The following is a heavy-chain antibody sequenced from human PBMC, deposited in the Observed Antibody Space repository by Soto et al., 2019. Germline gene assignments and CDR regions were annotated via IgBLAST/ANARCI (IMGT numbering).Heavy chain of an antibody. J-gene: IGHJ5*02. CDR2: MNPNSGNT. CDR1: GYTFTSYD. D-gene: IGHD2-15*01. V-gene: IGHV1-8*01. CDR3: ARHHKYCSGGSCRNWFDP. Sequence: GASVKVSCKASGYTFTSYDINWVRQATGQGLEWMGWMNPNSGNTGYAQKFQGRVTMTRNTSISTAYMELSSLRSEDTAVYYCARHHKYCSGGSCRNWFDPWGQRTLVTVSS.